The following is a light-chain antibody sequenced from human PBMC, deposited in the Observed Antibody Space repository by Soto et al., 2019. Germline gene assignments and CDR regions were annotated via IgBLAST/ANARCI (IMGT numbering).Light chain of an antibody. CDR1: QGISSA. J-gene: IGKJ5*01. CDR3: QQFNNYPT. CDR2: DAS. V-gene: IGKV1D-13*01. Sequence: AIQLTQSPSSLSASVGDRVTITCRASQGISSALAWYQQKPGKAPKPLIYDASSLESGVPSRFGGSGSGTDFTLTISSLQPEDFATYYCQQFNNYPTFGQGTRLEIK.